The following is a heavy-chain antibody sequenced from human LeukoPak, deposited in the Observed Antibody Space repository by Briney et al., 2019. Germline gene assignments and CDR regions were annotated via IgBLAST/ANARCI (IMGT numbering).Heavy chain of an antibody. Sequence: GGSLRLSCAASGYPFSGSDIHWVRQAPGKGLEWVAFVSHEGSSKFYAESVKGRFGISRDNSKSTTFLQMNGLRADDTAVYYCAKTTGGWPRFFDHWGQGTLVAVSS. CDR2: VSHEGSSK. CDR3: AKTTGGWPRFFDH. CDR1: GYPFSGSD. V-gene: IGHV3-30*18. J-gene: IGHJ4*02. D-gene: IGHD6-19*01.